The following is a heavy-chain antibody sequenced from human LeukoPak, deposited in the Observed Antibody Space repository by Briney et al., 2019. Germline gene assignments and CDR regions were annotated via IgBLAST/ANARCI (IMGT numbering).Heavy chain of an antibody. CDR2: ISDSGDQT. J-gene: IGHJ4*02. D-gene: IGHD4-17*01. V-gene: IGHV3-23*01. Sequence: PGGSLRLSWVASGFTFSKYDMSWVRQAPGKGLEWVSGISDSGDQTYYADSVRARFTISRDNSKNTLYLQVNSLRAEDTALYYCAKEITLTTAYFDYWGQGTLVTVSS. CDR1: GFTFSKYD. CDR3: AKEITLTTAYFDY.